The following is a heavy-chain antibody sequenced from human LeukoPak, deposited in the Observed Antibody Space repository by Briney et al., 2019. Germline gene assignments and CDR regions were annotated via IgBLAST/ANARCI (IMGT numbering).Heavy chain of an antibody. CDR3: AREGYTYGHGVDF. D-gene: IGHD5-18*01. CDR2: ISSADNT. Sequence: SGGSLRLSCAASGFNFIGYSMTWVRRPPGKGLEWVSSISSADNTYYADSVQGRFTVSRDNAGKSLYLQMDGLRPEDTAVYYCAREGYTYGHGVDFWGQGTLVTVSS. J-gene: IGHJ4*02. CDR1: GFNFIGYS. V-gene: IGHV3-69-1*01.